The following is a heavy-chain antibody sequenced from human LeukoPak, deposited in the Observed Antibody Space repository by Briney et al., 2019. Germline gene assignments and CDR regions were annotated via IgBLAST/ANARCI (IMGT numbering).Heavy chain of an antibody. CDR2: ISGSGGST. Sequence: AGGSLRLSCAASGFTFSSYAMSWVRQAPGKGLEWVSAISGSGGSTYYADSVKGRFTISRDNSKNTLYLQMNSLRAKDTAVYYCAKPLQYGSGSYCFDYWGQGTMVTVSS. D-gene: IGHD3-10*01. CDR1: GFTFSSYA. CDR3: AKPLQYGSGSYCFDY. V-gene: IGHV3-23*01. J-gene: IGHJ4*03.